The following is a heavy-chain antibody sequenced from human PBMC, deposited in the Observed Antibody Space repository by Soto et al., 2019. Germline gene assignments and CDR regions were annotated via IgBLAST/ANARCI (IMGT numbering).Heavy chain of an antibody. CDR2: TYYRSKWYN. CDR1: GDSVSSNSAA. J-gene: IGHJ6*03. V-gene: IGHV6-1*01. D-gene: IGHD2-15*01. Sequence: PSQTLSLTCAISGDSVSSNSAAWNWIRQSPSRGLEWLGRTYYRSKWYNDYAVSVKNRITINPDTSKNQFTLQLNSVTTEDTAMYYCARSDIVVVVAPAGYNYYYYMDVWGKGTTVTVSS. CDR3: ARSDIVVVVAPAGYNYYYYMDV.